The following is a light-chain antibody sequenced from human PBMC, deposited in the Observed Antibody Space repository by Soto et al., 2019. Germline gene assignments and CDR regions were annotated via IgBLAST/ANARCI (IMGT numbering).Light chain of an antibody. V-gene: IGKV1-5*01. J-gene: IGKJ1*01. CDR1: QSINNL. CDR3: QQYDSYPLT. CDR2: DVS. Sequence: DVQMTQSPSTLSASVGDRVTITCRASQSINNLLAWYQQEPGKAPKFLIYDVSTLESGVPSRFSGSGSGTEFTLTISSLQPEDFATYYCQQYDSYPLTFGQGTKVDIK.